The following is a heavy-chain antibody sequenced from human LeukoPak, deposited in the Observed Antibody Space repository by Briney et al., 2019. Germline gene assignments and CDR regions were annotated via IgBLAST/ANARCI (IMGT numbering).Heavy chain of an antibody. CDR2: IYYSGST. CDR1: GGSISRSSYY. CDR3: ARLSEQPGYNWFDP. D-gene: IGHD6-13*01. Sequence: PSETLSLTCTVSGGSISRSSYYWGWIRQPPGKGLEWIVSIYYSGSTFYNPSLKSRVTISVETSKNQFSVTLRSVTAADTALYYCARLSEQPGYNWFDPWGQGTLVTVSA. J-gene: IGHJ5*02. V-gene: IGHV4-39*01.